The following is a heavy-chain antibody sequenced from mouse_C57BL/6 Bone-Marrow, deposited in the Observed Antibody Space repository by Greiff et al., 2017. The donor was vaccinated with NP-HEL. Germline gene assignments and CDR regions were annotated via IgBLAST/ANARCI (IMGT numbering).Heavy chain of an antibody. Sequence: QVQLKESGAELVRPGASVTLSCKASGYTFTDYEMHWVKQTPVHGLEWIGAIDPETGGTAYNQKFKGKAILTADKSSSTAYMELRSLTSEDSAVYYCTGSTWFAYWGQGTLVTVSA. CDR1: GYTFTDYE. D-gene: IGHD1-1*01. CDR2: IDPETGGT. J-gene: IGHJ3*01. V-gene: IGHV1-15*01. CDR3: TGSTWFAY.